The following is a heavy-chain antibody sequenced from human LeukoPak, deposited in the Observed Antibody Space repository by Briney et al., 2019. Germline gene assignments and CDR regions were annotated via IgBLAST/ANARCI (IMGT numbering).Heavy chain of an antibody. CDR3: ARGRMETHSYYDFWSGYRPLYFDY. J-gene: IGHJ4*02. CDR2: INHSGST. Sequence: SSETLSLTCAVYGGSFSGYYWSWIRQPPGKGLDWIGEINHSGSTNYNPSLKSRVTISVDTSKNQFSLKLSSVTAADTAVYYCARGRMETHSYYDFWSGYRPLYFDYWGQGTLVTVSS. D-gene: IGHD3-3*01. V-gene: IGHV4-34*01. CDR1: GGSFSGYY.